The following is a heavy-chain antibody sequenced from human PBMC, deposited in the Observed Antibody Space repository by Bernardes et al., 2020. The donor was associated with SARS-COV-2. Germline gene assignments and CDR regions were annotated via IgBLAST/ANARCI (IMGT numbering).Heavy chain of an antibody. CDR1: GGSIGRGYYY. CDR3: ALRFLEWGATRV. CDR2: ISYSGTT. Sequence: SETLSLTCTVSGGSIGRGYYYWNWIRQHPGKGLEWIGFISYSGTTYYNPSLKSRVTISIETSKNQLSLKLRSVNAADTAVYYCALRFLEWGATRVWGQGTTVTVSS. J-gene: IGHJ6*02. D-gene: IGHD3-3*01. V-gene: IGHV4-31*03.